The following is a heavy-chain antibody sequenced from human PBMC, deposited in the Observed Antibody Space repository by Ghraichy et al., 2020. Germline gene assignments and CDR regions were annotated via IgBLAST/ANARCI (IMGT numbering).Heavy chain of an antibody. CDR3: ARDSRYDWARDLDY. CDR1: GYNFTSHG. D-gene: IGHD5-12*01. CDR2: ISPYNTNT. Sequence: ASVKVSCKTSGYNFTSHGIDWVRQAPGQGLEWMGWISPYNTNTHSAQKFQGRVILTSDTSTSTAYLELRSLRSDDTAVYFCARDSRYDWARDLDYWGQGSLVTVSS. V-gene: IGHV1-18*01. J-gene: IGHJ4*02.